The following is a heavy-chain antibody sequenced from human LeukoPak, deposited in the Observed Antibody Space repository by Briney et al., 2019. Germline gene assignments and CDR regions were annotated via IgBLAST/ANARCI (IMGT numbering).Heavy chain of an antibody. V-gene: IGHV3-7*03. CDR1: GFTFSTYW. CDR3: ANIRGG. D-gene: IGHD3-16*01. J-gene: IGHJ4*02. Sequence: GGSLRLSCSASGFTFSTYWMSWVRQAPGKGLEWVANIKQDGSEKLYVDSVKGRFAISRDNAKNSLYLQMNSLRVEDTAVYYCANIRGGWGQGTLVTVSS. CDR2: IKQDGSEK.